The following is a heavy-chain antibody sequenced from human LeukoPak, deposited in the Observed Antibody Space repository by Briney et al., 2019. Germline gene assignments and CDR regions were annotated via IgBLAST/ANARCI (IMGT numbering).Heavy chain of an antibody. CDR1: GFTVSGNY. J-gene: IGHJ4*02. D-gene: IGHD3-22*01. CDR3: ATDYYDRSGDYTVDY. V-gene: IGHV3-53*01. Sequence: GGSLRLSCVASGFTVSGNYMSWVRQAPGKGLEWVSVIYSGGSTYYADSVRGRFTISRHNSMNTLSLQMNSLRAEDTAVYYCATDYYDRSGDYTVDYWGQGTLVTVSS. CDR2: IYSGGST.